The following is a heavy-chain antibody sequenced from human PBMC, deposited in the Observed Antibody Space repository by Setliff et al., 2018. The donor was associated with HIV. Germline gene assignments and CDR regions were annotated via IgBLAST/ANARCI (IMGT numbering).Heavy chain of an antibody. CDR3: ATKVYCTNGVCLDAFDI. V-gene: IGHV1-2*06. Sequence: ASVKVSCKASGGTFSSHAINWVRQAAGQGLEWMGRIIPNSAGTNYAQKFQGRVTMTRDTPISTAYMELSRLRSDDTAVYYCATKVYCTNGVCLDAFDIWGQGTMVT. CDR2: IIPNSAGT. J-gene: IGHJ3*02. CDR1: GGTFSSHA. D-gene: IGHD2-8*01.